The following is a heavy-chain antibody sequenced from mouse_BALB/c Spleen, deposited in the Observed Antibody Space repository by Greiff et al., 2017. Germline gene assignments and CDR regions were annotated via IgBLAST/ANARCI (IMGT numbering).Heavy chain of an antibody. D-gene: IGHD1-1*01. CDR2: ISSGGGST. CDR3: ARHYYGSSYSFAY. J-gene: IGHJ3*01. Sequence: EVKVEESGGGLVKPGGSLKLSCAASGFAFSSYDMSWVRQTPEKRLEWVAYISSGGGSTYYPDTVKGRFTISRDNAKNTLYLQMSSLKSEDTAMYYCARHYYGSSYSFAYWGQGTLVTVSA. CDR1: GFAFSSYD. V-gene: IGHV5-12-1*01.